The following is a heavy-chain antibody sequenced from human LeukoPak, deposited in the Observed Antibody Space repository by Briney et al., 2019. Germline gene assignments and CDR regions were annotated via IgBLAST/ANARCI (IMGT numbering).Heavy chain of an antibody. CDR2: TNTGNGNT. V-gene: IGHV1-3*04. Sequence: ASVKVSCKASGYTFSSYVMHWVRQAPEQRLEWMGWTNTGNGNTQYSQKFQGRITITRDTSATTAYMELSSLRSEDTAVYYCARDYSGWSNYFGPWGQGTLVTVSS. D-gene: IGHD6-19*01. CDR1: GYTFSSYV. J-gene: IGHJ5*02. CDR3: ARDYSGWSNYFGP.